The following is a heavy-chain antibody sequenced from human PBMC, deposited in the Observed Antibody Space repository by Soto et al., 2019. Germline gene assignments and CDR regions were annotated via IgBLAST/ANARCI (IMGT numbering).Heavy chain of an antibody. CDR2: ISGYNDNP. Sequence: QVQLVQSGAELKRPGASVKVSCKASGYTFSNYGFSWVRQAPGQGLEWMGWISGYNDNPNYDQKFQGRVTMSTDTATITVHMELRSLRADDTAVYYCARDTGTGKGFDFWGQGALVTVST. CDR3: ARDTGTGKGFDF. J-gene: IGHJ4*02. CDR1: GYTFSNYG. D-gene: IGHD3-9*01. V-gene: IGHV1-18*04.